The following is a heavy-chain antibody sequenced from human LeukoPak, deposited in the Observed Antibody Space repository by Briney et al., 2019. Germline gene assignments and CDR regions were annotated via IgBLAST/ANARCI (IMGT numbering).Heavy chain of an antibody. CDR3: ARDSSSQYQEFDY. Sequence: GASVKVSCKASGYTFTSYDINWVRQATGQGLEWMGWMNPNSGNTGYAQKLQGRVTMTTDTSTSTAYMELRSLRSDDTAVYYCARDSSSQYQEFDYWGQGTLVTVSS. J-gene: IGHJ4*02. D-gene: IGHD6-13*01. CDR2: MNPNSGNT. CDR1: GYTFTSYD. V-gene: IGHV1-8*01.